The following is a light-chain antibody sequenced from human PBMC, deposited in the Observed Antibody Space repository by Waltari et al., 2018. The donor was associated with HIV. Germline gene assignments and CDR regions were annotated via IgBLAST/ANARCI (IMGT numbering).Light chain of an antibody. CDR2: AAS. CDR1: QSISSY. V-gene: IGKV1-39*01. CDR3: QESFGTLWT. J-gene: IGKJ1*01. Sequence: DTQMTQSPSFLSASVGDRVTITCRTSQSISSYLNWYQQKPGKAPKVLIYAASSLQSGVPSRFSGSGSGTDFTLTITSLQSEDSATYYCQESFGTLWTFGQGTKVEIK.